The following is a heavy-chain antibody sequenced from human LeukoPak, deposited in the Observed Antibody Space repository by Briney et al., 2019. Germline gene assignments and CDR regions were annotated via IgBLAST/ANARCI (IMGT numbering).Heavy chain of an antibody. CDR2: ISSSGSTI. CDR1: GFTFSSYE. J-gene: IGHJ3*02. D-gene: IGHD3-9*01. V-gene: IGHV3-48*03. Sequence: PGGSLRLSCAASGFTFSSYEMNWVRQAPGKGLEWVSYISSSGSTIYYADSVKGRFTISRDNAKNSLYLQMNSLTAEDTAVYYCARDGGTIFEDAFDIWGQGTMVTVSS. CDR3: ARDGGTIFEDAFDI.